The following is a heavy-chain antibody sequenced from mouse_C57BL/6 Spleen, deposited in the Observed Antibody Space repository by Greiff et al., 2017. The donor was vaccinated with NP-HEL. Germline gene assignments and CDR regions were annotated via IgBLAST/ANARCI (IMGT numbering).Heavy chain of an antibody. CDR3: ARSYYGSSYEADY. Sequence: VQLQQSGPELVKPGASVKISCKASGYAFSSSWMNWVKQRPGKGLEWIGRIYPGDGDTNYNGKFKGKATLTADKSSSTAYMQLSSLTSEDSAVYFCARSYYGSSYEADYWGQGTTLTVSS. D-gene: IGHD1-1*01. CDR2: IYPGDGDT. CDR1: GYAFSSSW. J-gene: IGHJ2*01. V-gene: IGHV1-82*01.